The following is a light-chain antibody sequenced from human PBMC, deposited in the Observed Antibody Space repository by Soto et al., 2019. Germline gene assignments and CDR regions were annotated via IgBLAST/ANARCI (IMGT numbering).Light chain of an antibody. CDR1: HGVDRY. CDR3: QKRGKWPNT. CDR2: DAY. J-gene: IGKJ2*01. V-gene: IGKV3-11*01. Sequence: EVVLTQSPDTLSFSPGETATLSCRASHGVDRYVAWYQQTAGQAPSLFTYDAYTRATGVGARFTGSGYATDFRLTIPSPELEDFAVCYCQKRGKWPNTFGPGTK.